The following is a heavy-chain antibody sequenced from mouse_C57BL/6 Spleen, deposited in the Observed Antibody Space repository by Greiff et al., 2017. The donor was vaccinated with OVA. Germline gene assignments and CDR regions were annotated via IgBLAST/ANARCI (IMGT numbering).Heavy chain of an antibody. CDR3: ARSGGNFHWYFDV. J-gene: IGHJ1*03. Sequence: EVQLQQSGAELVKPGASVKLSCTASVFNFQDYYMHWVKQRTEQGLEWIGRIDPEDGETKYAPKCQGKATITADTSSNTAYLQLSSLTSEDTAVYYCARSGGNFHWYFDVWGTGTTVTVSS. D-gene: IGHD2-1*01. CDR2: IDPEDGET. V-gene: IGHV14-2*01. CDR1: VFNFQDYY.